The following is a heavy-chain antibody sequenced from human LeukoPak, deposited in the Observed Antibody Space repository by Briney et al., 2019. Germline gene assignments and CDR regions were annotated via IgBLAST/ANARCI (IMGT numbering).Heavy chain of an antibody. V-gene: IGHV1-69*13. CDR1: GGTFSSYA. D-gene: IGHD6-13*01. J-gene: IGHJ4*02. Sequence: GASVKVSCKASGGTFSSYAISWVRQAPGQGLEWMGGLIPIFGTANYAQKFQGRVTITADESTSTAYMELSSLRSEDTAVYYCARVPSAAGYYFDYWGQGTRVTVSS. CDR3: ARVPSAAGYYFDY. CDR2: LIPIFGTA.